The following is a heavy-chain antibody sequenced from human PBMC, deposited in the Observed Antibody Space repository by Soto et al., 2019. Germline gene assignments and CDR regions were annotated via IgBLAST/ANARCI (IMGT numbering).Heavy chain of an antibody. CDR1: EFSFSDHY. CDR2: TRNKANSYTT. V-gene: IGHV3-72*01. D-gene: IGHD3-10*01. Sequence: EVQLVESGGGLVQPGGSLRLSCAASEFSFSDHYMDWVRQAPRKGVEWIARTRNKANSYTTEYAASVEGRFIISRDGSENSLYLQMDSLKTEDSSVYYCARAGGSGSYTFDYWGQGTLVSVSS. J-gene: IGHJ4*02. CDR3: ARAGGSGSYTFDY.